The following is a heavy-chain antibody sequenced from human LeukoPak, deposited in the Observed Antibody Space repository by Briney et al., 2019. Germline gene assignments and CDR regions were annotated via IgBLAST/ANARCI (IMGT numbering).Heavy chain of an antibody. D-gene: IGHD3-22*01. CDR3: ARIVRYYYDRSDY. J-gene: IGHJ4*02. CDR1: GASFSSYY. Sequence: SETLSLTCTVSGASFSSYYWGWIRQPPGKGLEWIGYIYYSGSTDYNPSLKSRVTISVDTSKNQFSLKLSSVTAADTAVYYCARIVRYYYDRSDYWGQGTLVTVSS. CDR2: IYYSGST. V-gene: IGHV4-59*01.